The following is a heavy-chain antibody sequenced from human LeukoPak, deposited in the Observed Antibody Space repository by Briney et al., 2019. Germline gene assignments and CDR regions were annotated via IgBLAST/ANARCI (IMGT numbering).Heavy chain of an antibody. Sequence: GGSLRLSCAASGFTFSSYAMSWVRQAPGKGLEWVSAISGSGGSTYYADSVKGRFTISRDNSKNTLYLQMNSLRAEDTAVYYCAKGLYCSSTSCAYYYGMDVWGQGTTVTVSS. CDR1: GFTFSSYA. D-gene: IGHD2-2*01. CDR3: AKGLYCSSTSCAYYYGMDV. J-gene: IGHJ6*02. V-gene: IGHV3-23*01. CDR2: ISGSGGST.